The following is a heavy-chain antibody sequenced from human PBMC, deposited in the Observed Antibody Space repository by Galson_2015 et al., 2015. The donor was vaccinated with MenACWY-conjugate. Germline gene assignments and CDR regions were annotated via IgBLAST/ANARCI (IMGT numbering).Heavy chain of an antibody. D-gene: IGHD1-26*01. J-gene: IGHJ6*02. CDR2: ISPGDSKT. V-gene: IGHV5-51*01. CDR1: GYSFSTHW. CDR3: ARHPPGGRGMDV. Sequence: QSGAEVKKPGESLKISCKGFGYSFSTHWIVWVRQMPGTGLEFVGLISPGDSKTRYNPSLQGQVTISADESIGTAYLQWSSLKASDTALYYCARHPPGGRGMDVWGQGTTVTVSS.